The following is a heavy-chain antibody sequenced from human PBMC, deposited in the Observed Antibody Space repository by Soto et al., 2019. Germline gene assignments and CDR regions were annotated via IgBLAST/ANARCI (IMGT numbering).Heavy chain of an antibody. V-gene: IGHV1-2*02. J-gene: IGHJ4*02. CDR2: INPNSGGT. D-gene: IGHD1-1*01. CDR3: ARRAETNGWNGFGADKYYFDF. CDR1: GYTFTDYY. Sequence: ASLKVSCKASGYTFTDYYVHWVRQAPGQGLEWMGWINPNSGGTKSAQKFQGRVTMTRDTSISTAYMELSRLRSDDTAVYYCARRAETNGWNGFGADKYYFDFWGQGTLVTVSS.